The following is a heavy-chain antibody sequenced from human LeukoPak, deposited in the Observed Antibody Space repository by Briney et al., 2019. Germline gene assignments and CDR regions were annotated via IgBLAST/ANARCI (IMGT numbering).Heavy chain of an antibody. CDR2: INHSGST. Sequence: TPSETLSLTCAVYGGSFSGYYWSWIRQPPGKGLEWIGEINHSGSTNYNPSLKSRVTISVDTSKNQFSLKLSSVTAADTGIYYCARHSRSAYTGYENAFDIWGQGTMVTVSS. V-gene: IGHV4-34*01. CDR1: GGSFSGYY. CDR3: ARHSRSAYTGYENAFDI. D-gene: IGHD5-12*01. J-gene: IGHJ3*02.